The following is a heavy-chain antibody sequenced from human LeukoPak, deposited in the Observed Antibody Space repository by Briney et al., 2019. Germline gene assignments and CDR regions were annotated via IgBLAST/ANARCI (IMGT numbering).Heavy chain of an antibody. D-gene: IGHD3-9*01. Sequence: SETLSLTCTVSGGSISSYYWSWIRQPPGKGLEWIGYIYYSGSTNYNPSLKSRVTISVDTSKNQFSLKLSSVTAADTAVYYCARHIDILTGYWYWGQGTLVIVSS. V-gene: IGHV4-59*08. CDR3: ARHIDILTGYWY. J-gene: IGHJ4*02. CDR1: GGSISSYY. CDR2: IYYSGST.